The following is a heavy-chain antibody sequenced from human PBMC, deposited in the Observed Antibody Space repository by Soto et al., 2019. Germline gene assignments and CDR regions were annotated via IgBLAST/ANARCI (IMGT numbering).Heavy chain of an antibody. CDR2: IYHSGST. D-gene: IGHD6-13*01. V-gene: IGHV4-30-2*01. CDR1: GGSISSGGYS. J-gene: IGHJ4*02. Sequence: QLQLQESGSGLVKPSQTLSLTCAVSGGSISSGGYSWSWIRQPPGKGLEWIGYIYHSGSTYYNPSRKRRVTISVDRSTNQFSRKLSSVTAADTAVYYCASGQQLVRNYWGQGTLVTVSS. CDR3: ASGQQLVRNY.